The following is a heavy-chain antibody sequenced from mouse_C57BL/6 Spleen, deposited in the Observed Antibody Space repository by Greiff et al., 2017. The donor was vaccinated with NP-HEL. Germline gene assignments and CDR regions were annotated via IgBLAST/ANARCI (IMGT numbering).Heavy chain of an antibody. D-gene: IGHD1-1*01. CDR3: ARRALYYYGSNWYFDV. J-gene: IGHJ1*03. CDR2: ILPGSGST. Sequence: QVQLQQSGAELMKPGASVKLSCKATGYTFTGYWIEWVKQRPGHGLEWIGEILPGSGSTNYNEKFKGKATFTADTSSNPAYMQLSSLTTEDSAIYYCARRALYYYGSNWYFDVWGTGTTVTVSS. V-gene: IGHV1-9*01. CDR1: GYTFTGYW.